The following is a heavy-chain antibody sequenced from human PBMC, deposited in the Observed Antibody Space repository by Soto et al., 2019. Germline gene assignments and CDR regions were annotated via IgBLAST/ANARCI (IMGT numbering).Heavy chain of an antibody. CDR2: IYPGDSDT. Sequence: GESLKISCKGSGYSFIDYWIGWVRQVPGKGLEWMGVIYPGDSDTRYSPSFQGHVTISADKSISTASLQWSSLKASDTAMYYCARLIGYCSSTSCPPWFDPWGQGTLVTVSS. D-gene: IGHD2-2*01. J-gene: IGHJ5*02. CDR1: GYSFIDYW. V-gene: IGHV5-51*01. CDR3: ARLIGYCSSTSCPPWFDP.